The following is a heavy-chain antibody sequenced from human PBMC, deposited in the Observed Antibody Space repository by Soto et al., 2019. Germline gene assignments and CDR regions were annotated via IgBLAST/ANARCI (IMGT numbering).Heavy chain of an antibody. CDR3: ARVWQWLPQGISYYYYGMDV. CDR2: ISYDGSNK. V-gene: IGHV3-30*03. D-gene: IGHD6-19*01. CDR1: GFTFSSYG. J-gene: IGHJ6*02. Sequence: QVQLVESGGGVVQPGRSLRLSCAASGFTFSSYGMHWVRQAPGKGLEWVAVISYDGSNKYYADSVKGRFTISRDNSKNTLYLQMNSLRAEDTAVYYCARVWQWLPQGISYYYYGMDVWGQGTTVTVSS.